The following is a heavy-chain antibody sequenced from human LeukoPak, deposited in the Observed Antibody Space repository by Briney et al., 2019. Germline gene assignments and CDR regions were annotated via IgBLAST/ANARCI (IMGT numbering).Heavy chain of an antibody. Sequence: RGSLRLSCSVSGFTFSTYVMHWVRQAPGKGLEYVSAISSNGDNTYYADSVKGRFTISRDNSKNTLYLQMSSLRADDTAVYYCVRGTGYWGQGTLVTVSS. V-gene: IGHV3-64D*06. CDR1: GFTFSTYV. CDR2: ISSNGDNT. J-gene: IGHJ4*02. CDR3: VRGTGY.